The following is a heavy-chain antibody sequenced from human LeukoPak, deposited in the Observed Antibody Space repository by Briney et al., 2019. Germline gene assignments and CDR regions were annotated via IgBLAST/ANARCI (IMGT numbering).Heavy chain of an antibody. CDR2: IYYSGST. CDR3: ARHKHDSSGYAFDY. CDR1: GXSISSYY. D-gene: IGHD3-22*01. V-gene: IGHV4-59*08. J-gene: IGHJ4*02. Sequence: SETLSLTCTVSGXSISSYYWSWIRQPPGQGLEWIGYIYYSGSTSSNPSFKSRLTISLDTSNNQFSLKLSSVTAADTAVYYCARHKHDSSGYAFDYWGQGTLVTVSS.